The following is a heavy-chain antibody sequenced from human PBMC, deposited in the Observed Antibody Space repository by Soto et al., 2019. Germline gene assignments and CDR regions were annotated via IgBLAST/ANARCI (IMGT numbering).Heavy chain of an antibody. J-gene: IGHJ5*02. CDR2: INHSGST. CDR3: ARGSPIVVVPAAITNWFDP. D-gene: IGHD2-2*01. CDR1: GGSFSGYY. Sequence: SETLSLTCAVYGGSFSGYYWSWIRQPPGKGLGWIGEINHSGSTNYHPTLTSRVTIAVDTSKNQFSLKLSSVTAAVTAVDYCARGSPIVVVPAAITNWFDPWGQGTLVTVSS. V-gene: IGHV4-34*01.